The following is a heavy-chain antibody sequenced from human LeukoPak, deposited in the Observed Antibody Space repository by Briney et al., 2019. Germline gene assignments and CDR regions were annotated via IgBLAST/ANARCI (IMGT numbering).Heavy chain of an antibody. V-gene: IGHV4-59*01. Sequence: PSETLSLTCTVSGDSISSYYWTWIRQPPGKGLEWIGYTYYSGSTNYNPSLKSRVTISIDTSKNQFSLKLSSVTAADTAVYYCARGYHDFSGYWLSYFDYWGQGTLVTVSS. J-gene: IGHJ4*02. D-gene: IGHD3-22*01. CDR1: GDSISSYY. CDR2: TYYSGST. CDR3: ARGYHDFSGYWLSYFDY.